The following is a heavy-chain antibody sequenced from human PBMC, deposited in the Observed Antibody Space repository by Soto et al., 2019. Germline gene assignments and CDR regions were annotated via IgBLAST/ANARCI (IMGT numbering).Heavy chain of an antibody. J-gene: IGHJ6*03. D-gene: IGHD3-9*01. CDR2: ISGSGSNT. Sequence: GGSLRLSCAASGFTFSSYAMSWVRQAPGKGLEWVSGISGSGSNTYYADSVRGRFTISRDNSKNTLLLQMNSLRAEDTAVYYCAKCPHILTGFGYYYYMDVWGTGTTVAVSS. V-gene: IGHV3-23*01. CDR3: AKCPHILTGFGYYYYMDV. CDR1: GFTFSSYA.